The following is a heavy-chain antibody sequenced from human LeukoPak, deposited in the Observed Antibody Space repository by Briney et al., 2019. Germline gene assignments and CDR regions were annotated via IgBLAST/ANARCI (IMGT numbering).Heavy chain of an antibody. V-gene: IGHV3-53*01. D-gene: IGHD4-17*01. J-gene: IGHJ4*02. CDR3: ARDLFSYGDYSPGSRGQAVDY. CDR1: GFTVSSNY. Sequence: GGSLRLSCAASGFTVSSNYMSWVRQAPGKGLEWVSVIYSGGSTYYADSVKGRFTISRDNSKNTLYLQMNSLRAEDTAVYYCARDLFSYGDYSPGSRGQAVDYWGQGTLVTVSS. CDR2: IYSGGST.